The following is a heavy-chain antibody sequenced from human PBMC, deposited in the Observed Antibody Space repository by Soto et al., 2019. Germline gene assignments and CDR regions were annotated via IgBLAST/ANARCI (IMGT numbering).Heavy chain of an antibody. CDR2: IYDSGVT. V-gene: IGHV4-30-4*01. CDR3: XXXXXXGXTGNX. J-gene: IGHJ3*01. Sequence: QVQLQESGPGLVKPSQTLSLACSVSGXXXTXXXXXXXWVXXPPXKGLEWLGYIYDSGVTSYTPALKSRVTLSLDRPNNQVSLXXXSXXXXXXXXXXXXXXXXXGXTGNXXGHGTLVTVSS. CDR1: GXXXTXXXXX.